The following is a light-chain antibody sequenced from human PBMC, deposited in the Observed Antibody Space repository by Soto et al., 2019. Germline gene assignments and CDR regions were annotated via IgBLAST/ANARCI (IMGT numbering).Light chain of an antibody. CDR2: SNN. CDR1: SSNIGSNT. V-gene: IGLV1-44*01. CDR3: AAWDDSLKGPV. Sequence: QSVLTQPPSASGTPGQRVTISCSGSSSNIGSNTVNWYQQLPGTAPKLLIYSNNQRPSGVPDRCSGSKSGTSASLAIRGLQSEDEADYYCAAWDDSLKGPVFGGGTKLTVL. J-gene: IGLJ2*01.